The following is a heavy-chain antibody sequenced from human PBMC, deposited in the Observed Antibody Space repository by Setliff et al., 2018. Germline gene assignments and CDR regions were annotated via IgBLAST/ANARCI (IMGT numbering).Heavy chain of an antibody. CDR3: AREWQVGSGWVDTVDI. J-gene: IGHJ3*02. Sequence: GWSLRLSCAASGFTFSNHWMHWVRQTPGKGLVWVSRINGDGRSTNYADSVKGRFTISRDNAKNTLYLQMNSLRAEDTAVYFCAREWQVGSGWVDTVDIWGQGTMVTVSS. CDR1: GFTFSNHW. V-gene: IGHV3-74*01. D-gene: IGHD1-26*01. CDR2: INGDGRST.